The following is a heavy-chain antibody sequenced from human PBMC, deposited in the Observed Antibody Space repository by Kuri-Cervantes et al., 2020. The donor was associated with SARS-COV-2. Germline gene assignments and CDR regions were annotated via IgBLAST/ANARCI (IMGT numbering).Heavy chain of an antibody. Sequence: GESLKISCAASGFTFSSYSMNWVRQAPGKGLEWVSSISSSSSYIYYADSVKGRFTISRDNAKNALYLQMNSLRAEDTDVYYCARDPPGPWGQGTLVTVSS. J-gene: IGHJ5*02. CDR3: ARDPPGP. V-gene: IGHV3-21*01. CDR2: ISSSSSYI. CDR1: GFTFSSYS.